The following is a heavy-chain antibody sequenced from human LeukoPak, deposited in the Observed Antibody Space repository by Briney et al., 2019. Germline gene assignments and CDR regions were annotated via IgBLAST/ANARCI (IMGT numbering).Heavy chain of an antibody. J-gene: IGHJ4*02. CDR2: ISANGSST. CDR1: GFTFSSYS. CDR3: AKASWRTTQSFCFGH. D-gene: IGHD1-7*01. Sequence: PGGSLRLSCAASGFTFSSYSMNWVRQAPGKGLEWVSTISANGSSTYYADSVQGRFTISRDNSDNTLYLQMNGLKAEDTAVYSCAKASWRTTQSFCFGHWGQGTLVTVSS. V-gene: IGHV3-23*01.